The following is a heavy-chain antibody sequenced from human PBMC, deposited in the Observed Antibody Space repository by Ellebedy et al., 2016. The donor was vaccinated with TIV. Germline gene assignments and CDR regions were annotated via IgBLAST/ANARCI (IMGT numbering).Heavy chain of an antibody. Sequence: KVSCKGSGYSFTSYWIGWVRQMPGKGLEWMGIIYPGDSDTRYSPSFQGQVTISADKSISTAYLQWSSLKASDTAMYYCARHRDGYNNLNAFDLWGQGTMVTVSS. CDR3: ARHRDGYNNLNAFDL. CDR1: GYSFTSYW. D-gene: IGHD5-24*01. V-gene: IGHV5-51*01. CDR2: IYPGDSDT. J-gene: IGHJ3*01.